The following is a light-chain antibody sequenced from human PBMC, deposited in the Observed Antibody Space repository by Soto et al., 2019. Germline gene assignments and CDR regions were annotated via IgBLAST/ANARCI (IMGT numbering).Light chain of an antibody. V-gene: IGKV3-20*01. CDR2: GAS. CDR1: LSVSSSY. Sequence: IVFTHSLCILSLSPMARATLSCRASLSVSSSYLAWYQQKPGQAPGLLIYGASSRATGIPDRFSGSGSVTDFTLTISRLEPEDFAVYYCQQYGRSPWTFGQGTKVDIK. J-gene: IGKJ1*01. CDR3: QQYGRSPWT.